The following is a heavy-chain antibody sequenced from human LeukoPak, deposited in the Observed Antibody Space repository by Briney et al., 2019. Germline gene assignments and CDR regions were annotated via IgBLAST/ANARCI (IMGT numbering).Heavy chain of an antibody. D-gene: IGHD3-10*01. Sequence: TPSGTLSLTCAVSGGSISSSNWWSWVRQPPGKGLEWIGEIYHSGSTNYNPSLKSRVTISVDKSKNQFSLKLSSVTAADTAVYYCARASPANHVLLWFGELDYWGQGTLVTVSS. V-gene: IGHV4-4*02. CDR1: GGSISSSNW. CDR2: IYHSGST. J-gene: IGHJ4*02. CDR3: ARASPANHVLLWFGELDY.